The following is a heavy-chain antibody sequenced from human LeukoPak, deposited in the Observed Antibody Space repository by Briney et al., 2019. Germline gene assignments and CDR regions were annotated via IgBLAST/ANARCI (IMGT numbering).Heavy chain of an antibody. Sequence: SVKVSCKASGGTFRSYAISWVRQAPGQGLEWMGRIIPIFGTANYAQKFQGRVTITTDESTSTAYMELSSLRSEDTAVYYCARGHYYYDSSGYYDPTDAFDIWGQGTMVTVSS. J-gene: IGHJ3*02. CDR1: GGTFRSYA. V-gene: IGHV1-69*05. CDR3: ARGHYYYDSSGYYDPTDAFDI. D-gene: IGHD3-22*01. CDR2: IIPIFGTA.